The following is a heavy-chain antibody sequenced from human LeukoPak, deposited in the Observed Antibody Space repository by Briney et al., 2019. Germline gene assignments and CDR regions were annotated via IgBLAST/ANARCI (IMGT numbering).Heavy chain of an antibody. CDR1: GGSISSYY. D-gene: IGHD6-19*01. J-gene: IGHJ4*02. CDR2: IYYSGST. V-gene: IGHV4-59*01. CDR3: ARGLHEVAAFFDY. Sequence: PSETLSLTCTVSGGSISSYYWSWIRQPPGKGLEWIGYIYYSGSTNYNPSLKSRVTISVDTSKNQFSLKLSSVTAADTAVYYCARGLHEVAAFFDYWGQGTLATVSS.